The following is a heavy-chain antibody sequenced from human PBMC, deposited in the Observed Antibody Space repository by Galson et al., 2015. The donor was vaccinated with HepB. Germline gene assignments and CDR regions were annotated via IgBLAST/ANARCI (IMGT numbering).Heavy chain of an antibody. CDR1: GYDFTFYW. J-gene: IGHJ6*02. CDR2: IDPSDSSV. D-gene: IGHD3-16*01. CDR3: ARHEEFGAVDEGFMDV. V-gene: IGHV5-10-1*01. Sequence: QSGAEVKKPGESLRISCQGSGYDFTFYWISWVRQMSGKGLQWVGRIDPSDSSVDYSPSFQGHVTISSDKSITTAYLQWSSLKTSDTGTYFCARHEEFGAVDEGFMDVWGQGTTVTVSS.